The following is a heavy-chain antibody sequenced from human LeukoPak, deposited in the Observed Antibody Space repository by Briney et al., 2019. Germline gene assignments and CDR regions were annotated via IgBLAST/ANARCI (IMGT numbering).Heavy chain of an antibody. CDR1: GFSLSTSAVG. CDR2: IYSDDDK. Sequence: ESGPTLVKPTQTLTLTCTFSGFSLSTSAVGVGWIRQPPGKALEWLALIYSDDDKRYSPSLKSRLTITKDTSKNQVVLTMTNMDPVDTATYYCAHRLRYCSSTSCYGNWFDPWGQGTLVTVSS. J-gene: IGHJ5*02. D-gene: IGHD2-2*01. V-gene: IGHV2-5*02. CDR3: AHRLRYCSSTSCYGNWFDP.